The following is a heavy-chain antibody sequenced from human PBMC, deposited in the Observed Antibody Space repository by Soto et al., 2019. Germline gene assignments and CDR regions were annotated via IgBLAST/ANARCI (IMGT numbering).Heavy chain of an antibody. V-gene: IGHV3-33*01. Sequence: QVQLVESGGGVVQPGRSLRLSCAASGFTFSSYGMHWVRQAPGKGLEWVAVIWYDGSNKYYADSVKGRFTISRDNSKNTLYLQMNSLRAEDTAVYYCARGDSSSYPTGPFDYWGQGTLVTVSS. D-gene: IGHD6-6*01. CDR1: GFTFSSYG. J-gene: IGHJ4*02. CDR2: IWYDGSNK. CDR3: ARGDSSSYPTGPFDY.